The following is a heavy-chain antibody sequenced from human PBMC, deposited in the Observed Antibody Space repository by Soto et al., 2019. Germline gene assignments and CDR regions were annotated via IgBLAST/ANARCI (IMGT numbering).Heavy chain of an antibody. CDR3: AKVHLITDFWSGYPRDYYYYGMDV. J-gene: IGHJ6*02. CDR1: GFTFSSYG. D-gene: IGHD3-3*01. Sequence: SLRLSCAASGFTFSSYGMHWVRQAPGKGLEWVAVISYDGSNKYYADSVKGRFTISRDNSKNTLYLQMNSLRAEDTAVYYCAKVHLITDFWSGYPRDYYYYGMDVWGQGTTVTVSS. V-gene: IGHV3-30*18. CDR2: ISYDGSNK.